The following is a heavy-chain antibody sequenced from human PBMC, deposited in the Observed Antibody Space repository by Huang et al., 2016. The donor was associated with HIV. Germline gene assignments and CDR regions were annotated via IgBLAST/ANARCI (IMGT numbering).Heavy chain of an antibody. CDR2: ITGRVSSS. CDR1: GFTFSSYA. D-gene: IGHD6-13*01. V-gene: IGHV3-23*01. J-gene: IGHJ4*02. Sequence: EVQLLESGGGLVQPGGSLRLSCAASGFTFSSYAMSWVRQAPGTGLEWGSSITGRVSSSYYADSVKGRFTISRDNSKNTLYLQMNSLRAEDTAIYYCAKADSGAAAGSLVDYWGQGTLVTVSS. CDR3: AKADSGAAAGSLVDY.